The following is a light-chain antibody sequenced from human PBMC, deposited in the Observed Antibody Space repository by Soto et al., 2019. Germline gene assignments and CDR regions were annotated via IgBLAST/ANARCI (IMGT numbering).Light chain of an antibody. CDR1: SSDVGGYNY. J-gene: IGLJ1*01. Sequence: SVLTQPASVSGSPVQSITISCTGTSSDVGGYNYVSWYQQHPGKAPKLMIYEVSNRPSGVSNRFSGSTSGKTASLTISGLQAEDEDDYYCSSYTSSSTLLVFGTGTKVTV. V-gene: IGLV2-14*01. CDR2: EVS. CDR3: SSYTSSSTLLV.